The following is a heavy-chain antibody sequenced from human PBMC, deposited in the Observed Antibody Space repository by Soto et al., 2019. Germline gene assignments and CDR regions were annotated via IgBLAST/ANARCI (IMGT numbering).Heavy chain of an antibody. D-gene: IGHD3-22*01. Sequence: QVQLVQSGAEVKKPGASVKVSCKASGYTFTSYDINWVRQATGQGLEWMGWMNPNSGNTGYAQKFQGRVTMTRNTSISTAYMELSSLISEDTAVYYCARRYDSSGSSNYWGQGTLVTVSS. CDR1: GYTFTSYD. V-gene: IGHV1-8*01. J-gene: IGHJ4*02. CDR3: ARRYDSSGSSNY. CDR2: MNPNSGNT.